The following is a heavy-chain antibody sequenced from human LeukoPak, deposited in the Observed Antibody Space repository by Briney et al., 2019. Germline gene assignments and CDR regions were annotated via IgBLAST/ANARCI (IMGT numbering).Heavy chain of an antibody. CDR3: ARESSEWEPTGN. D-gene: IGHD1-26*01. CDR2: ISSSGSII. J-gene: IGHJ4*02. V-gene: IGHV3-48*03. Sequence: GGSLRLSCAASGFTFSSYEMNWVRQAPGKGLEWVSYISSSGSIIYYADSVKGRFTISRDNAKNSLYLQMNSLRAEDTAVCYCARESSEWEPTGNWGQGTLVTVSS. CDR1: GFTFSSYE.